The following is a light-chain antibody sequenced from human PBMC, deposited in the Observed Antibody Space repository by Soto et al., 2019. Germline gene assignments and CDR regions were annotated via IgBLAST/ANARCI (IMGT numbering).Light chain of an antibody. V-gene: IGKV3-15*01. J-gene: IGKJ1*01. CDR3: QQYNNWPPWT. CDR1: QSVSSN. Sequence: EIVMTQSPATLSVSPGERATLSCRASQSVSSNLAWFQQKPGQAPRLLIYGASTRATGIPARFSGSGSGTECTPTISSLQSEDFAVYYYQQYNNWPPWTFGQGTKVEIK. CDR2: GAS.